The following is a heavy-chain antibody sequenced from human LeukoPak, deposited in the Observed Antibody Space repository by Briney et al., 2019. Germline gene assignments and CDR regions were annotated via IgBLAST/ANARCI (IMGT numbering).Heavy chain of an antibody. V-gene: IGHV1-69*05. CDR2: IIPIFGTA. Sequence: SVKVSCKASGGTFSSYAISWVRQAPGQGLEWMGRIIPIFGTANYAQKLQGRVTITTDESTSTAYMELSSLRSEDTAVYYCARVRITMVRGVISRDAFDIWGQGTMVTVSS. D-gene: IGHD3-10*01. CDR3: ARVRITMVRGVISRDAFDI. CDR1: GGTFSSYA. J-gene: IGHJ3*02.